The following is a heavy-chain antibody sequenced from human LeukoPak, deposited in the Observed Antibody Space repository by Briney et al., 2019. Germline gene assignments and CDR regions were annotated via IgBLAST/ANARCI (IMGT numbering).Heavy chain of an antibody. V-gene: IGHV4-4*07. J-gene: IGHJ6*03. CDR2: IYTSGST. CDR3: ARGPGRWNYRDYYYYMDV. D-gene: IGHD1-7*01. Sequence: SETLSLTCTVSGGSISSYYWSWIRQPAGKGLEWIGRIYTSGSTNYNPSLKSRVTISVDTSKNQFSLKLSSVTAADTAVYYCARGPGRWNYRDYYYYMDVWGKGTTVTVSS. CDR1: GGSISSYY.